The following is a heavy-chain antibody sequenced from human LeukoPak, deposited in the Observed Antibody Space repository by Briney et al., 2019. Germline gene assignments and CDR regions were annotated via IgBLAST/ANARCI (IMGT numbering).Heavy chain of an antibody. D-gene: IGHD6-13*01. CDR2: ISSSSSYI. CDR1: GFTFSNYS. CDR3: ARSIPYGTTWYGRSDY. J-gene: IGHJ4*02. Sequence: PGGSLRLSCAASGFTFSNYSMAWVRQAPGKGLEWVSFISSSSSYIYYADSVKGRFTISRDNALNSLYLQMNSLRAEDTAIYYCARSIPYGTTWYGRSDYWGQGTLVTVSS. V-gene: IGHV3-21*04.